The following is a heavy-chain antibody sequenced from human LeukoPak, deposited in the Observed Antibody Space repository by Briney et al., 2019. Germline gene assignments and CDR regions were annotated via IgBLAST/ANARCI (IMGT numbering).Heavy chain of an antibody. V-gene: IGHV3-53*01. J-gene: IGHJ4*02. CDR3: AKDLGKSYVAGVFDY. CDR1: RFTVSSNY. D-gene: IGHD6-19*01. CDR2: IYSGGNT. Sequence: GGSLRLSCAASRFTVSSNYMTWVRQAPGKGLEWVSVIYSGGNTYYADSVKGRFTISRDNAKNSLYLQMNSLRAEDTAVYYCAKDLGKSYVAGVFDYWGQGTLVTVSS.